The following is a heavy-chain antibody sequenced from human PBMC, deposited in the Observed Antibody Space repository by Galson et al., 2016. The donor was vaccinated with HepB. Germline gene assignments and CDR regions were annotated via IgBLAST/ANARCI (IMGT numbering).Heavy chain of an antibody. CDR3: AKDNSSWNNWFDP. V-gene: IGHV3-30*18. Sequence: SLRLSCAASGFIFSSYGMHWVRLTPGKGLEWVAVISPDGSEKYYGDSVKGRHTISRDNSKNTLYLQMNSLRGEDTAVYYCAKDNSSWNNWFDPWGQGTVVTASS. CDR2: ISPDGSEK. CDR1: GFIFSSYG. D-gene: IGHD6-13*01. J-gene: IGHJ5*02.